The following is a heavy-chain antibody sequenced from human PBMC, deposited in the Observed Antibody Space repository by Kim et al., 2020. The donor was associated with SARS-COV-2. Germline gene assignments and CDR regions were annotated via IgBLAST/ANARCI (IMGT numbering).Heavy chain of an antibody. V-gene: IGHV5-10-1*01. CDR2: IDPSDSYT. CDR1: GYSFTSYW. CDR3: ARLRGYSGYRPSSQLKVVYYFDY. D-gene: IGHD5-12*01. Sequence: GESLKISCKGSGYSFTSYWISWVRQMPGKGLEWMGRIDPSDSYTNYSPSFQGHVTISADKSISTAYLQWSSLKASDTAMYYCARLRGYSGYRPSSQLKVVYYFDYWGQGTLVTVSS. J-gene: IGHJ4*02.